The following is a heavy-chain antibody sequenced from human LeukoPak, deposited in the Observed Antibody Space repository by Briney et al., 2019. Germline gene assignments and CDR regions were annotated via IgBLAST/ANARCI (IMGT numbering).Heavy chain of an antibody. CDR1: GFTFSSYS. Sequence: PGGSLKLSCAASGFTFSSYSMNWVRQAPGKGLEWVSAITGSGGSTYYADSVKGRFTISRDNSKKTLYLQMNSLRAEDTALYYCAKDMYTGSYYGSSDWGQGTLVTVSS. J-gene: IGHJ4*02. V-gene: IGHV3-23*01. D-gene: IGHD1-26*01. CDR3: AKDMYTGSYYGSSD. CDR2: ITGSGGST.